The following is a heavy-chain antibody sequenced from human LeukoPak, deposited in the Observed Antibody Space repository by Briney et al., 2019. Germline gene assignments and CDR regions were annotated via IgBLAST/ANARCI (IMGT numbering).Heavy chain of an antibody. CDR1: GFTFSDYY. Sequence: GGSLRLSCAATGFTFSDYYMSWIRQAPGKGLEWVSYISSSGSTIYYADSVKGRFTISRDNAKNSLYLQMNSLRAEDTAVYYCARARHLSWTRTEQLFDYWGQGTLVTVSS. D-gene: IGHD6-13*01. V-gene: IGHV3-11*01. CDR3: ARARHLSWTRTEQLFDY. J-gene: IGHJ4*02. CDR2: ISSSGSTI.